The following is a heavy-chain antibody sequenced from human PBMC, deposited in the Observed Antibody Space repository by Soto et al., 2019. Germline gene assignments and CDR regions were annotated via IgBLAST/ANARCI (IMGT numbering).Heavy chain of an antibody. CDR3: AKRGYYDSSGYYYQGRLDY. V-gene: IGHV3-23*01. CDR1: GFTFSSYA. J-gene: IGHJ4*02. D-gene: IGHD3-22*01. Sequence: EVQLLESGGGLVQPGGSLRLSCAASGFTFSSYAMSWVRQAPGKGLEWVSAISGSGGSTYYADSVKGRFTISRDNSKNTLYLQMNSLRGEDTAVYYCAKRGYYDSSGYYYQGRLDYWGQGTLVTVSS. CDR2: ISGSGGST.